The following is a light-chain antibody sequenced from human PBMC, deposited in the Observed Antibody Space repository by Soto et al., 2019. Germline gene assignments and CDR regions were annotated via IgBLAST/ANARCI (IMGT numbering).Light chain of an antibody. CDR1: QSVLSTSNNKNY. V-gene: IGKV4-1*01. Sequence: DIVMTQSPDSLAVSLGERATINCKSSQSVLSTSNNKNYLSWHQQKPGQPPRLLIYWASTRESGVPDRFSGSGPGTDFTLTISSLQAEDVAIYYCQQHFTAPLTFGGGNKVEIK. CDR2: WAS. CDR3: QQHFTAPLT. J-gene: IGKJ4*01.